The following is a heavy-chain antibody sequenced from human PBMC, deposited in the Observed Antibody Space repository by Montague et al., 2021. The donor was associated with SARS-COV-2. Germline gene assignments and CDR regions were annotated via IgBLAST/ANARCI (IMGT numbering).Heavy chain of an antibody. V-gene: IGHV4-61*02. CDR1: GGSISSDSYY. J-gene: IGHJ4*02. Sequence: TLSLTCTVSGGSISSDSYYWGWIRQPAGKGLEWIGRVYTTGSTNYNPPLKSRVTISGDTSRNQFPLRLTSVTAADTAMYYCARAMIYGGYAFAYFDFWGQGVLVTVSS. CDR3: ARAMIYGGYAFAYFDF. D-gene: IGHD5-12*01. CDR2: VYTTGST.